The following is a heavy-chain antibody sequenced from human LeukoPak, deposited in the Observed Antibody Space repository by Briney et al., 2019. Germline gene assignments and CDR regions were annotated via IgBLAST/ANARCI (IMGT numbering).Heavy chain of an antibody. CDR2: IYPGDSDT. D-gene: IGHD2-2*01. J-gene: IGHJ3*02. Sequence: GESLKISCKGSGYSFTSYWIGWVRQMPGKGLEWMGIIYPGDSDTRYSPSFQGQVTISADKSISTAYLQWSSLKASDTAMYYCARPAGKPPAVQLLYDVFDIWGQGTMVTVS. CDR3: ARPAGKPPAVQLLYDVFDI. CDR1: GYSFTSYW. V-gene: IGHV5-51*01.